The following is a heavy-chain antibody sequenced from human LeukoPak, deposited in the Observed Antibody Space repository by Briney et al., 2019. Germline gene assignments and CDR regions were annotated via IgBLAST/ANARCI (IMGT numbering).Heavy chain of an antibody. CDR1: GFTFSSYA. Sequence: GGSLRLSCAASGFTFSSYAMSWVRQAPGKGLEWVSAISGSGGSTYYADSVKGRFTISRDNSKNTLYLQMNSLRAEDTAVYYCARDLGYSYGYDYWGQGTLVTVSS. CDR3: ARDLGYSYGYDY. CDR2: ISGSGGST. D-gene: IGHD5-18*01. V-gene: IGHV3-23*01. J-gene: IGHJ4*02.